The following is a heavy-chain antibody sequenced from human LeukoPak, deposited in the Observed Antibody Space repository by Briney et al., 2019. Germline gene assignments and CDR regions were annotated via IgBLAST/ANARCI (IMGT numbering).Heavy chain of an antibody. Sequence: KPSETPSLTCTVSGGSISSYYWSWIRQPPGKGLEWIGYIYYSGSTNYNPSRKSRVNISVDTSKNQFSLKLSSVTAADTAVYYCARQGLYGDYVYWGQGTLVTVSS. D-gene: IGHD4-17*01. CDR1: GGSISSYY. J-gene: IGHJ4*01. CDR3: ARQGLYGDYVY. V-gene: IGHV4-59*08. CDR2: IYYSGST.